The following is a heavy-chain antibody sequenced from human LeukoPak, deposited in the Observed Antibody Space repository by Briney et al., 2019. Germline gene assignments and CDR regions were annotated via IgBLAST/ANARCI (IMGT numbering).Heavy chain of an antibody. D-gene: IGHD6-13*01. Sequence: PSETLSLTCTVSGGSISSYYWSWIRQPPGKGLEWIGYIYYSGSTNYNPSLKSRVTISVDTSKNQFSLKLSSVTAADTAVYYCARSGYRGSPYYFDYWGQGTLVTVSS. V-gene: IGHV4-59*01. CDR2: IYYSGST. CDR1: GGSISSYY. J-gene: IGHJ4*02. CDR3: ARSGYRGSPYYFDY.